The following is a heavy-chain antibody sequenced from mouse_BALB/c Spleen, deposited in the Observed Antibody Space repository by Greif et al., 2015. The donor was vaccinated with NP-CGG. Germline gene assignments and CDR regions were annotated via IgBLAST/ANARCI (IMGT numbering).Heavy chain of an antibody. CDR3: VRSTMITYYAMDY. CDR2: IYPGNGXT. Sequence: QVQLQQSGAELVKPGASVKMSCKASGYTFTSYNMHWVKQTPGQGLEWIGAIYPGNGXTSYNQKFKGKATLTADKSSSTAYMQLSSLTSEDSAVYYCVRSTMITYYAMDYWGQGTSVTVSS. CDR1: GYTFTSYN. V-gene: IGHV1-12*01. D-gene: IGHD2-4*01. J-gene: IGHJ4*01.